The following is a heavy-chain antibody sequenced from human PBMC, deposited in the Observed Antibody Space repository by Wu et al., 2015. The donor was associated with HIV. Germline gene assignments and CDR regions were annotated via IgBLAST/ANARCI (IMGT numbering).Heavy chain of an antibody. CDR1: GGTFSTYA. CDR2: IIPIFGTS. D-gene: IGHD2-2*01. V-gene: IGHV1-69*05. J-gene: IGHJ6*02. CDR3: ARDLLPTTSWTDSYYYGMDV. Sequence: QVQLVQSGAEVKRPGSSVKVSCKASGGTFSTYAISWVRQAPGQGLEWMGGIIPIFGTSNYAQKFQGRVTITTDESTSTAYMELSSLRSEDTAVYYCARDLLPTTSWTDSYYYGMDVWGPTGPTVTV.